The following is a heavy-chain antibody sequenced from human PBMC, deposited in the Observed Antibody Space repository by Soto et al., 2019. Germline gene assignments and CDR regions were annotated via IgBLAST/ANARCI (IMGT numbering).Heavy chain of an antibody. CDR3: AKDYGELTYYDILTGSSGLDY. Sequence: GGSLRLSCAASGFPFSSYAMSWVRQAPGKGLEWVSAISGSGGSTYYADSVKGRFTISRDNSKNTLYLQMNSLRAEDTAVYYCAKDYGELTYYDILTGSSGLDYWGQGTLVTVSS. J-gene: IGHJ4*02. D-gene: IGHD3-9*01. V-gene: IGHV3-23*01. CDR1: GFPFSSYA. CDR2: ISGSGGST.